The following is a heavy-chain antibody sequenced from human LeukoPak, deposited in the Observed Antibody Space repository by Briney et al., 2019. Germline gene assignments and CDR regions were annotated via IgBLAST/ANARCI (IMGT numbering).Heavy chain of an antibody. Sequence: ASVKVSCKASGYTFTSYGISWVRQAPGQGLEWMGWISAYNGNTNYAQKLQGRVTTTTDTSTSTAYMELRSLRSDDTAVYYCARDLTADSLFDYWGQGTLVTVSS. CDR3: ARDLTADSLFDY. V-gene: IGHV1-18*01. CDR2: ISAYNGNT. J-gene: IGHJ4*02. CDR1: GYTFTSYG. D-gene: IGHD2-21*02.